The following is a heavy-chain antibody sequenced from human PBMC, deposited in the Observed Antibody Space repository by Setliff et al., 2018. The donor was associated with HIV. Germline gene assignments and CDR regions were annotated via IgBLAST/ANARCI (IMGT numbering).Heavy chain of an antibody. V-gene: IGHV1-46*01. CDR3: ATLWLLYYDF. Sequence: ASVKVSCKAFGYTFTSYFLHWVRQAPGQGLEWLGIIDPNGGATNNAQKLQGRLTVTTDTSTGTLYLELTSLRSDDTAVYYCATLWLLYYDFWGQGTLVTVSS. CDR2: IDPNGGAT. CDR1: GYTFTSYF. D-gene: IGHD3-10*01. J-gene: IGHJ4*02.